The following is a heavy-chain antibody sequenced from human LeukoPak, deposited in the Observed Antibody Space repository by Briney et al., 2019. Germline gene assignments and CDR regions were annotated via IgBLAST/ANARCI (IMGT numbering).Heavy chain of an antibody. D-gene: IGHD3-3*01. CDR2: INPNSGDT. Sequence: GASVKVSCKASGYTFTGYYMHWVRQAPGQGLEWRGWINPNSGDTNYAQKLQGRVTMTRDTSISTAYMELSRLKSDDTAVYYCAASYDFWGGYLNHDYWGQGTLVTVSS. V-gene: IGHV1-2*02. CDR3: AASYDFWGGYLNHDY. CDR1: GYTFTGYY. J-gene: IGHJ4*02.